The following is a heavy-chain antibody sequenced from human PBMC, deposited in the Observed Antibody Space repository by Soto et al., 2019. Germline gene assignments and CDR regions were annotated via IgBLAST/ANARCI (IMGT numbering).Heavy chain of an antibody. CDR3: AREGPPDIAWSAP. CDR1: GGTFSIYT. Sequence: QVQLVQSGAEVKKPGSSVKVSCKASGGTFSIYTISWVRQAPGQGLEWMGGSANSAQKFQGRLTVTADESTGTVYWELSSLTSEDTALYYCAREGPPDIAWSAPWGKETLVSVSS. D-gene: IGHD2-15*01. J-gene: IGHJ5*02. V-gene: IGHV1-69*01. CDR2: SA.